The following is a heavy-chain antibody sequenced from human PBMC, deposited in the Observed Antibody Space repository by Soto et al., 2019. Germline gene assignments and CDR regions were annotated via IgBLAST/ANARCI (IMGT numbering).Heavy chain of an antibody. CDR3: AKGHQSCSTDTCTYYFDY. CDR1: GFTFNNYA. CDR2: ISGGGDSA. V-gene: IGHV3-23*01. Sequence: PGGSLRLSCAGTGFTFNNYAMSWVRQAPGKGLEWVSGISGGGDSANYADSVKGRFTISRDNSKNTIYLEMNGLRVEDTALYFCAKGHQSCSTDTCTYYFDYWGRGILVTVSS. J-gene: IGHJ4*02. D-gene: IGHD2-2*01.